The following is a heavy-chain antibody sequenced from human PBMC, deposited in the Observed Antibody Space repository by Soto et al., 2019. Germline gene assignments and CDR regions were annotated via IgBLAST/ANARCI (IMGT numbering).Heavy chain of an antibody. V-gene: IGHV3-30*18. J-gene: IGHJ4*02. CDR3: AKPFPHKGPNYYDSSGFDY. CDR2: ISYDGSNK. Sequence: GGSLRLSCAASGFTFSSYGMHWVRQAPGKGLEWVAVISYDGSNKYYADSVKGRFTISRDNSKNTLYLQMNSLRAEDTAVYYCAKPFPHKGPNYYDSSGFDYWGQGTLVTVSS. CDR1: GFTFSSYG. D-gene: IGHD3-22*01.